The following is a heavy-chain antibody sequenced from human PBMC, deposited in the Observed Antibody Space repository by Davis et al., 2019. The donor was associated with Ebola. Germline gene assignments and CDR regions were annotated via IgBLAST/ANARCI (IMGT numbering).Heavy chain of an antibody. CDR1: GYSITSGYY. J-gene: IGHJ4*02. V-gene: IGHV4-38-2*02. CDR2: IYQSGST. D-gene: IGHD4-17*01. Sequence: SEILSPTCTVSGYSITSGYYWGWIRQPPGQGLEWIGSIYQSGSTYYNPSLKSRVTISVDTSKNQFSLKLSSVTAADTAVYYCARVPGVDYGDWYFDYWGQGTLVTVSS. CDR3: ARVPGVDYGDWYFDY.